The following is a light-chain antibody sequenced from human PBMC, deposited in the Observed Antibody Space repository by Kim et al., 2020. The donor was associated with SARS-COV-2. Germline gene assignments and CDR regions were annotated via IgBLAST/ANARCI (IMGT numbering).Light chain of an antibody. Sequence: VSCTGPSSVIGGYREVSWYQQHPAKAPQLMIYDVTTRPSGVPDRFAGSRSGNTASLTISGLQAEDEADYYCCSYAGSNTFYVFGTGTKVTVL. CDR2: DVT. CDR1: SSVIGGYRE. V-gene: IGLV2-11*01. J-gene: IGLJ1*01. CDR3: CSYAGSNTFYV.